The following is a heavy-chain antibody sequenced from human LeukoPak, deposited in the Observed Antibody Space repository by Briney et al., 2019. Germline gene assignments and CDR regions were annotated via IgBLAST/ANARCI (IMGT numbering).Heavy chain of an antibody. D-gene: IGHD6-13*01. V-gene: IGHV1-18*01. CDR3: ARVTVAAASQVDWFDP. J-gene: IGHJ5*02. CDR1: GYTFTRYG. Sequence: ASVKVSCKASGYTFTRYGISWVRHAPGQGLEWMGWISAYNGNTNYAQKLQGRVTMTTDTSTSTAYMELRSLRSDDTAVYYCARVTVAAASQVDWFDPWGQGTLVTVSS. CDR2: ISAYNGNT.